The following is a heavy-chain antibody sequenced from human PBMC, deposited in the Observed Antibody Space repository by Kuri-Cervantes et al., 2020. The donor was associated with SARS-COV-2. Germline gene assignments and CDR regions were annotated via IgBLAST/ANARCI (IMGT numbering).Heavy chain of an antibody. D-gene: IGHD6-19*01. V-gene: IGHV4-34*01. J-gene: IGHJ3*02. Sequence: GSLRLSCAVYGGSFSGYYWSWIRQPPGKGLEWIGEINHSGSTNYNPSLKSRVTISVGTSKNQFSLKLSSVTAADTAVYYCARPNIKQWLVLFGTGSAFDIWGQGTMVTVSS. CDR2: INHSGST. CDR1: GGSFSGYY. CDR3: ARPNIKQWLVLFGTGSAFDI.